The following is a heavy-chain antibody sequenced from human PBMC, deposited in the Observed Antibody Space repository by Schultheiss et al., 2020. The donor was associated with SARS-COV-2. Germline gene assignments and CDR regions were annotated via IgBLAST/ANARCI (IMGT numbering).Heavy chain of an antibody. CDR2: IYYSGST. V-gene: IGHV4-59*06. D-gene: IGHD5-24*01. CDR3: ARDQQGYYYYYGMDV. Sequence: SETLSLTCTVSGGSISSYYWSWIRQHPGKGLEWIGYIYYSGSTYYNPSLKSRVTISVDTSKNQFSLKLSSVTAADTAVYYCARDQQGYYYYYGMDVWGQGTTVTVSS. J-gene: IGHJ6*02. CDR1: GGSISSYY.